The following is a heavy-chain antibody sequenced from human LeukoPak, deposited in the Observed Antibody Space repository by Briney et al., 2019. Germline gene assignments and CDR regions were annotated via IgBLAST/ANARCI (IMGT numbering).Heavy chain of an antibody. Sequence: RGSLRLSCAASGFTFSNYAMTWVRQAPGKGLEWVSNISGSGSSTYYADSVKGRFTISRDNSKNTLYLQMNSLRAEDTAVYYCAKSGYNRFDYWGQGTLVTVSS. CDR1: GFTFSNYA. D-gene: IGHD5-24*01. J-gene: IGHJ4*02. CDR2: ISGSGSST. CDR3: AKSGYNRFDY. V-gene: IGHV3-23*01.